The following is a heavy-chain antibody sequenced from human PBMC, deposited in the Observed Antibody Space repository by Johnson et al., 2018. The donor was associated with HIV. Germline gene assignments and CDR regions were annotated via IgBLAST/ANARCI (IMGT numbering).Heavy chain of an antibody. CDR3: ARAFGSGGYSSSWAM. J-gene: IGHJ1*01. V-gene: IGHV3-30*03. CDR2: ISYDGSNK. D-gene: IGHD6-13*01. CDR1: GFTFSGYG. Sequence: QVQLVESGGAVVQPGGSLRLSCAASGFTFSGYGMYWVRQAPGKGLEWVAVISYDGSNKYYADSVKGRFTISRDNSKNTLYLQMNSLRAEDTAVYYCARAFGSGGYSSSWAMWG.